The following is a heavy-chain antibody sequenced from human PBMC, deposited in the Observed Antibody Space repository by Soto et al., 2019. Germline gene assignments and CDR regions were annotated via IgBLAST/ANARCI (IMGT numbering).Heavy chain of an antibody. J-gene: IGHJ3*02. D-gene: IGHD3-22*01. CDR3: ARAITMIVVVKGAFDI. CDR2: ISSSSSTI. V-gene: IGHV3-48*01. Sequence: GGSLRLSCAASGFTFSSYSMNWVRQAPGKGLEWVSYISSSSSTIYYADSVKGRFTISRDNAKNSLYLQMNSLRAEDTAVYYCARAITMIVVVKGAFDIWGQGTMVTVS. CDR1: GFTFSSYS.